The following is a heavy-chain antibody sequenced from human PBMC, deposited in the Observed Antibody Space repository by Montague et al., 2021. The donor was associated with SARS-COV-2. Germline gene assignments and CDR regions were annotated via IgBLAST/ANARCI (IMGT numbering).Heavy chain of an antibody. J-gene: IGHJ4*02. V-gene: IGHV4-39*02. CDR2: IYYSGTT. Sequence: SETLSLTCSVSSGSIISSGYYWGWIRQPPGKELEWIGNIYYSGTTYYNPSLQSRVTISVDTSKNHLSLRLSSVTAADTAVYFCARGIIRGVTTPFDYWGQGTLVTVSS. CDR1: SGSIISSGYY. D-gene: IGHD3-10*01. CDR3: ARGIIRGVTTPFDY.